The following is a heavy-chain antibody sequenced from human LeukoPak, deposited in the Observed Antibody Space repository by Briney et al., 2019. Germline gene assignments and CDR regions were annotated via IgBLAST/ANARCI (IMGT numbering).Heavy chain of an antibody. Sequence: ASVKVSCKASGYTFTSYGISWVRQAPGQGLEWMGWISAYTVNTNYAQRLQGRVTMTTDTSTSTAYMELRSLRSDDTAVYYCAVNFWSGYYPYYDGMDVWGQGTTGTVSS. V-gene: IGHV1-18*01. CDR2: ISAYTVNT. CDR1: GYTFTSYG. J-gene: IGHJ6*02. D-gene: IGHD3-3*01. CDR3: AVNFWSGYYPYYDGMDV.